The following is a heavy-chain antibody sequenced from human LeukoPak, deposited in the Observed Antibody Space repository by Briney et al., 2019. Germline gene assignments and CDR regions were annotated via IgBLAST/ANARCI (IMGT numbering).Heavy chain of an antibody. CDR1: GGTFSSYA. Sequence: SVKVSCKASGGTFSSYAISWVRQAPGQGLEWMGRIIPIFGTANYAQKFQGRVTITTDESMSTAYMELSSLRSEDTAVYYCARDPGGYCSGGSCFVPYYFDYWGQGTLVTVSS. V-gene: IGHV1-69*05. J-gene: IGHJ4*02. D-gene: IGHD2-15*01. CDR2: IIPIFGTA. CDR3: ARDPGGYCSGGSCFVPYYFDY.